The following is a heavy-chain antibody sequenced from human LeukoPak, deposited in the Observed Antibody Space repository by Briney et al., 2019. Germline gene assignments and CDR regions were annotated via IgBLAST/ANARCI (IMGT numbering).Heavy chain of an antibody. CDR2: IKQDGSGI. CDR3: ARDKRVGATILDY. J-gene: IGHJ4*02. Sequence: GGSLRLSCAASGFTFSSYWMSWVRQAPGKGLEWVANIKQDGSGIYYVDSVKGRFTISRDNAKSSLSLQMNSLTAEDTAVYYCARDKRVGATILDYWGQGTLVTVSS. V-gene: IGHV3-7*01. CDR1: GFTFSSYW. D-gene: IGHD1-26*01.